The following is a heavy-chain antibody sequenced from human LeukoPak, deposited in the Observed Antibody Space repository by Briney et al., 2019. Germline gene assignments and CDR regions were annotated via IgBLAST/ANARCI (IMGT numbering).Heavy chain of an antibody. V-gene: IGHV3-33*01. CDR2: IWYDGTNK. CDR3: ARDQRGFSYSKYYFDY. J-gene: IGHJ4*02. Sequence: PGGSLRLSCAASGFSFSSYGMHWVRQAPGKGLEGVAVIWYDGTNKYYADSVKGRFTISRDNSKNTQYLQMNSLRAEDTAVYYCARDQRGFSYSKYYFDYWGQGTLVTVSS. CDR1: GFSFSSYG. D-gene: IGHD5-18*01.